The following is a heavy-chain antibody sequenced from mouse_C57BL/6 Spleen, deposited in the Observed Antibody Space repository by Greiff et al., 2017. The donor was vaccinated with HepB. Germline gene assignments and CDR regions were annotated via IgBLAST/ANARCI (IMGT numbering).Heavy chain of an antibody. V-gene: IGHV14-3*01. Sequence: EVQGVESGPELVKPGASVKISCKASGYAFSSSWMNWVKQRPEQGLEWIGRIDPANGNTKYAPKFQGKATITADTSSNTAYLQLSSLTSEDTAIYYCARPGFDYWGQGTTLTVSS. J-gene: IGHJ2*01. CDR1: GYAFSSSW. CDR2: IDPANGNT. CDR3: ARPGFDY.